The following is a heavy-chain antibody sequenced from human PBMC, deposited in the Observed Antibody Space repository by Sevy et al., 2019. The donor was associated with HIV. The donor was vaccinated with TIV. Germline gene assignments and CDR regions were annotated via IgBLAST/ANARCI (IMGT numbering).Heavy chain of an antibody. V-gene: IGHV1-2*02. J-gene: IGHJ6*02. Sequence: ASVKVSCKASGYIFTDYYIHWVRQAPGQGLEWMAWINSDSGVTNYAQRFQGEVTVTRDTSLSTAYLELTNLKSNDPAIYYCARLTTQPTSDRYGLDVWGQGTTVTVSS. CDR2: INSDSGVT. D-gene: IGHD4-17*01. CDR3: ARLTTQPTSDRYGLDV. CDR1: GYIFTDYY.